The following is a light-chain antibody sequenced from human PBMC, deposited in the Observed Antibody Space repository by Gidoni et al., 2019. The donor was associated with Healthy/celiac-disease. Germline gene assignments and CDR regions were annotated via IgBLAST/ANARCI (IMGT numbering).Light chain of an antibody. CDR1: QSISSY. CDR3: QQSYSTPLT. CDR2: AAS. Sequence: DIQMNQAPSSLPASVGDRVTSTCLASQSISSYLNWYQQKPGKAPKLLIYAASSLQSGVPSRFSGSGSGTDFTLTISSLQPEDFATYYCQQSYSTPLTFGGGTKVEIK. J-gene: IGKJ4*01. V-gene: IGKV1-39*01.